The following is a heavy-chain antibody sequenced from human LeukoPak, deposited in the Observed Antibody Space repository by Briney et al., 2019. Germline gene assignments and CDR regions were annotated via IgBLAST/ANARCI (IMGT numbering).Heavy chain of an antibody. CDR1: GFTLDDYG. J-gene: IGHJ4*02. CDR2: INWNGGRT. V-gene: IGHV3-20*04. D-gene: IGHD3-10*01. Sequence: GGSLSLSCAASGFTLDDYGMSWVRHPPGKVLEWVSGINWNGGRTVYTNFVKGRFSISRDNTKNSVYLQMNSLRAEDTALYYCARGKIPAPYFYFDYWGQGTLVTVSS. CDR3: ARGKIPAPYFYFDY.